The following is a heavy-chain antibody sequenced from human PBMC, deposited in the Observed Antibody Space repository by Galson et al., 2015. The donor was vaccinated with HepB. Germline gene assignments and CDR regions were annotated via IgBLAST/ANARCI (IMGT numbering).Heavy chain of an antibody. J-gene: IGHJ4*02. CDR3: AKGGSRDYYESNHLNY. CDR2: ISSSSSSYT. D-gene: IGHD3-22*01. V-gene: IGHV3-11*05. CDR1: GFTFSSSA. Sequence: SLRLSCAASGFTFSSSAMSWIRQAPGKGLEWVSYISSSSSSYTNYADSVKGRFTISRDNAKNTLYLQMNSLRAEDMAVYYCAKGGSRDYYESNHLNYWGQGTLVTVSS.